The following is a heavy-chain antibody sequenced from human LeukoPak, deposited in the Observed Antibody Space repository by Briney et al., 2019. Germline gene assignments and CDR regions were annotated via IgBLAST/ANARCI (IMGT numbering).Heavy chain of an antibody. CDR1: GGTFSSYA. J-gene: IGHJ6*03. CDR3: ACYYGSGGRLYYYYYYMDV. V-gene: IGHV1-69*13. D-gene: IGHD3-10*01. CDR2: IIPIFGTA. Sequence: SVKVSCKASGGTFSSYAISWVRQAPGQGLEWMGGIIPIFGTANYAQKFQGRVTITADESTSTAYMELSSLRSEDTAVYYCACYYGSGGRLYYYYYYMDVWGKGTTVTVSS.